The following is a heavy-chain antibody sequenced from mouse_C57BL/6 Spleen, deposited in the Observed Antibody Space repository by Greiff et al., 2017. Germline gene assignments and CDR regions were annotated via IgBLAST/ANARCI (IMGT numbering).Heavy chain of an antibody. Sequence: VQLQQPGAELVMPGASVKLSCTASGYTFTSYWMHWVKQRPGQGLEWIGEIDPSDSYTNYNQKFKGKSTLTVDKSSSTAYMQLSTLTSEDSAVYYWARTYSNYDAMDYWGQGTSVTVSS. CDR3: ARTYSNYDAMDY. CDR2: IDPSDSYT. V-gene: IGHV1-69*01. CDR1: GYTFTSYW. J-gene: IGHJ4*01. D-gene: IGHD2-5*01.